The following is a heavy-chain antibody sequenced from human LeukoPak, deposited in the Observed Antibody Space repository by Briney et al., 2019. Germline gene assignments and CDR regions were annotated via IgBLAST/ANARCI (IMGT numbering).Heavy chain of an antibody. D-gene: IGHD3-22*01. J-gene: IGHJ4*02. CDR2: ISGSGGST. V-gene: IGHV3-23*01. CDR3: AKDLEIVVVIPEGFDY. Sequence: PGGSLRLSCAASGFTFSSYAMSWVRQAPGKGLEWVSAISGSGGSTYYADSVKGRFTISRDNSKNTLYLQMNSLRAEDTAVYYCAKDLEIVVVIPEGFDYWGQGTLVTVSS. CDR1: GFTFSSYA.